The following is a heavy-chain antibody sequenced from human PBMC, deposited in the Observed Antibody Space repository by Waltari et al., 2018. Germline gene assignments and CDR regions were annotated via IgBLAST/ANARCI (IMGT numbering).Heavy chain of an antibody. CDR2: IHRSGRT. Sequence: QLQQSGPGLVKPSESLSLTCGVSGDSIGENYWWSWVRQSPEKGLEWIGQIHRSGRTYYNPSLESRVSVSMDTSNNKFFLKLSSAIAADTAVYYCARDRGRGLYFDSWGQGTLVTVSP. V-gene: IGHV4-4*02. J-gene: IGHJ4*02. D-gene: IGHD2-15*01. CDR3: ARDRGRGLYFDS. CDR1: GDSIGENYW.